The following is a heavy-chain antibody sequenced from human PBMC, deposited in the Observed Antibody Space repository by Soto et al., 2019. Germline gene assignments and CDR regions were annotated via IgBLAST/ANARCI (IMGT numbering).Heavy chain of an antibody. CDR3: ARLSGPGNWFDP. D-gene: IGHD3-10*01. CDR1: GGSFSGYY. V-gene: IGHV4-34*01. CDR2: INHSGST. Sequence: LSLTCAVDGGSFSGYYWSLIRQPPGKGLEWIGEINHSGSTNYNPSLKSRVTISVDTSKNQFSLKLSSVTAADTAVYYCARLSGPGNWFDPWGQGTLVTVSS. J-gene: IGHJ5*02.